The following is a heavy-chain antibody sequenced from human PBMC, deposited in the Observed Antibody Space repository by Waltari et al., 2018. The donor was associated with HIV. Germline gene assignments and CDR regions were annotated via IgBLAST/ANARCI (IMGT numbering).Heavy chain of an antibody. V-gene: IGHV1-2*02. CDR3: AREMVVASTPLED. D-gene: IGHD2-15*01. CDR2: INPNRGGA. Sequence: VQLVQSGAEVKKPGASVKVSCKASGYTFSDYYMHWVRQAPGHGVEWRGRINPNRGGANHALKVEGRVNMTRDTSISTAYMELSRLTYDDTAIYYCAREMVVASTPLEDWGQGTLVTVSS. CDR1: GYTFSDYY. J-gene: IGHJ4*02.